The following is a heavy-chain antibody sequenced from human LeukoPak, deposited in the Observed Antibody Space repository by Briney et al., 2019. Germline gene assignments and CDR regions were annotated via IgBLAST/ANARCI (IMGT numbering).Heavy chain of an antibody. CDR3: AKDVESSGWIYYFDY. J-gene: IGHJ4*02. D-gene: IGHD6-19*01. V-gene: IGHV3-7*01. CDR2: INHNGNVN. Sequence: PGGSLRLSCAASGFTFSSYWMNWARQAPGKGLEWVASINHNGNVNYYVDSVKGRFTISGDNAKNSLYLQMNSLRAEDTAVYYCAKDVESSGWIYYFDYWGQGTLVTVSS. CDR1: GFTFSSYW.